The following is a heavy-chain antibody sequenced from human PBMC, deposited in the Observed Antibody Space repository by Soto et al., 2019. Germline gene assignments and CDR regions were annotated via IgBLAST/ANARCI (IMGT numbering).Heavy chain of an antibody. CDR3: ARHGANYDFWSGYYSI. CDR1: GGSISSYY. V-gene: IGHV4-59*08. Sequence: SETLSLTCTVSGGSISSYYWSWIRQPPGKGLEWIGYIYYSGSTNYNPSLKSRVTISVDTSKNQFSLKLSSVTAADTAVYYCARHGANYDFWSGYYSIWGQGTLVTVSS. J-gene: IGHJ4*02. D-gene: IGHD3-3*01. CDR2: IYYSGST.